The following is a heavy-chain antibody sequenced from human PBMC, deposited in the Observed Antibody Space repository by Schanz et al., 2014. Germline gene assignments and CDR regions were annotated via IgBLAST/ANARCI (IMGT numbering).Heavy chain of an antibody. CDR2: ISGSGGST. CDR1: GFTFSTYA. CDR3: AKDPSHGDYDYYFDY. J-gene: IGHJ4*02. Sequence: ESGGGLVQPGGSLRLSCAVSGFTFSTYAMSWVRQAPGKGLEWVSAISGSGGSTYYADSVKGRFTISRDNSKNTLYLQMNSLRAEDTAVYYCAKDPSHGDYDYYFDYWGQGTLVTVSS. D-gene: IGHD3-22*01. V-gene: IGHV3-23*01.